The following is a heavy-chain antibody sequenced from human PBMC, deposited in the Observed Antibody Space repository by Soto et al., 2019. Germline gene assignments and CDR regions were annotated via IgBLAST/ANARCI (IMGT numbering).Heavy chain of an antibody. J-gene: IGHJ5*02. Sequence: QVQLVQSGAEVKKPGSSVKVSCKASGGTFSSYAISWVRQAPGQGLEWMGGVIPIFGTANYAQKFQGRVTITADESTSTAYMELSSLRSEDTAVYYCARDRGRYCSGGSCSAGWFDPWGQGTLVPVSS. D-gene: IGHD2-15*01. CDR1: GGTFSSYA. CDR2: VIPIFGTA. V-gene: IGHV1-69*12. CDR3: ARDRGRYCSGGSCSAGWFDP.